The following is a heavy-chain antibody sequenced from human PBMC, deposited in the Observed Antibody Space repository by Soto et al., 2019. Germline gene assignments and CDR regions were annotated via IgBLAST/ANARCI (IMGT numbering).Heavy chain of an antibody. CDR2: ISGSGGST. D-gene: IGHD6-13*01. CDR1: GFTVSSNY. CDR3: AKDSIAAAGTAEYFQH. Sequence: GGPLRLSCAAFGFTVSSNYMSWVRKAPGKGLKWVSAISGSGGSTYYADSVKGRFTISRDNSKNTLYLQMNSLRAEDTAVYYCAKDSIAAAGTAEYFQHWGQGTLVTVSS. J-gene: IGHJ1*01. V-gene: IGHV3-23*01.